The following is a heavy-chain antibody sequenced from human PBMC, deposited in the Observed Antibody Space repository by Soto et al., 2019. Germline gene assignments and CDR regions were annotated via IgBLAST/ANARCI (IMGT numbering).Heavy chain of an antibody. J-gene: IGHJ5*02. D-gene: IGHD3-3*01. V-gene: IGHV3-48*01. CDR2: ISSSSSTI. CDR1: GFTFSSYS. Sequence: PGGSLRPSCAASGFTFSSYSMNWVRQAPGKGLEWVSYISSSSSTIYYADSVRGRFTISRDNAKNSLYLQMNSLRAEDTAVYYCARDPRNFWSGYPNWFDPWGQGTLVTVSS. CDR3: ARDPRNFWSGYPNWFDP.